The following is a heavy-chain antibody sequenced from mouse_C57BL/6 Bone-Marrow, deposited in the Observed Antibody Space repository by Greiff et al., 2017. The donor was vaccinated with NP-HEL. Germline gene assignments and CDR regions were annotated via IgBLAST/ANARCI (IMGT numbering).Heavy chain of an antibody. D-gene: IGHD1-1*01. CDR3: AREGGYYGSPFAY. CDR1: GYSIISGYY. J-gene: IGHJ3*01. CDR2: ISYDGSN. Sequence: VQLKESGPGLVKPSQSLSLTCSVTGYSIISGYYWNWIRQFPGNKLEWMAYISYDGSNTYNPSLKNRISITRDLSKNQFFLKLTSVTTEDTATYYCAREGGYYGSPFAYWGQGTLVTVSA. V-gene: IGHV3-6*01.